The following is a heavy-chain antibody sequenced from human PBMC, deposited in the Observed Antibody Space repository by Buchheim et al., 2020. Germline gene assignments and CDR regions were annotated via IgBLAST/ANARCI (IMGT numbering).Heavy chain of an antibody. CDR2: IRGTGGRT. V-gene: IGHV3-23*01. J-gene: IGHJ6*02. Sequence: EVQLLESGGGLVQSGGSLRLSCVASGFTFSRSNIIWVRQAPGKGLEWVSAIRGTGGRTYYADSVKGRFTFSRETPKNTLYLQINSRGAEDTAEYYCAKDRVGATYYYYSMDVWGQGTT. D-gene: IGHD1-26*01. CDR3: AKDRVGATYYYYSMDV. CDR1: GFTFSRSN.